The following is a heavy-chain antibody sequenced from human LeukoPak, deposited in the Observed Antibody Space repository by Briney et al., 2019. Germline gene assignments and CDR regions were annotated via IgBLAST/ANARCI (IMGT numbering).Heavy chain of an antibody. Sequence: PSDTLSQPCSVPGGSISSYYWSWIRQPAGKGLEWIGRLYTDGSTKYSPSFKSRVSMSVDTSRNQFSLRLSSVTAADTALYFRTTYYAVWKWLDPWGPGSLGTVS. V-gene: IGHV4-4*07. CDR3: TTYYAVWKWLDP. CDR1: GGSISSYY. J-gene: IGHJ5*02. CDR2: LYTDGST. D-gene: IGHD3-3*01.